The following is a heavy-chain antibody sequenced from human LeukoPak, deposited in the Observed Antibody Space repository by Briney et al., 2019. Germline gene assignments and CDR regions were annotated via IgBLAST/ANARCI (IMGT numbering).Heavy chain of an antibody. V-gene: IGHV4-61*08. J-gene: IGHJ6*02. Sequence: PSETLSLTCTVSGGSVSSGGYYWSWIRQPPGKGLEWIGYIYYSGSTNYNPSLKSRVTISVDTSKNQFFLKLSSVTAADTAVYYCARVTPITMVRGVYGMDVWGQGTTVTVSS. CDR1: GGSVSSGGYY. CDR3: ARVTPITMVRGVYGMDV. CDR2: IYYSGST. D-gene: IGHD3-10*01.